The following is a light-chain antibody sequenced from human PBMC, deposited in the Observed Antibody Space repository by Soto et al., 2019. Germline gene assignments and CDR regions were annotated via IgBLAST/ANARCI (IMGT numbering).Light chain of an antibody. Sequence: DIQMTQSPSSLSASVGDRVTITCRASQSISSYLNWYQQKPGKAPKLLLYGASRLQSGVPSRFSGSGSETDFTLTISSLQPEDFATYYCQQSHSTPYTFGQGTKLEIK. CDR2: GAS. CDR3: QQSHSTPYT. J-gene: IGKJ2*01. CDR1: QSISSY. V-gene: IGKV1-39*01.